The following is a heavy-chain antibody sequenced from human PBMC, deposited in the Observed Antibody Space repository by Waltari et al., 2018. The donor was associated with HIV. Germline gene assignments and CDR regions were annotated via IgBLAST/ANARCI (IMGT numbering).Heavy chain of an antibody. CDR3: AKDGSPGYGMDV. J-gene: IGHJ6*02. D-gene: IGHD2-15*01. V-gene: IGHV3-30*02. CDR1: GFTFSSIG. CDR2: LRDDGSNK. Sequence: QVQLVESGGGVVQPGGSLRLSCAASGFTFSSIGMHWVRQAPGKGLEWVTFLRDDGSNKDHAESVKGRFTISRDNSKNTLYFLMNSLRPEETAVYYCAKDGSPGYGMDVWGQGTTVTVSS.